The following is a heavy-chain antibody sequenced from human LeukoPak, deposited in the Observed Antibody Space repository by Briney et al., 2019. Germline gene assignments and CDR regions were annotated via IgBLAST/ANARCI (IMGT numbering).Heavy chain of an antibody. CDR1: GFTFSSYW. CDR3: ARYFCSSSWYFDY. V-gene: IGHV3-74*01. CDR2: INSDGSST. D-gene: IGHD6-13*01. J-gene: IGHJ4*02. Sequence: GGSLRLSCAASGFTFSSYWMHWVRQAPGKGLVWVSRINSDGSSTSYADSVKGRFTISRDNAKNTLYLQMNSLRAEDTAVYYCARYFCSSSWYFDYWGQGTLVTVSS.